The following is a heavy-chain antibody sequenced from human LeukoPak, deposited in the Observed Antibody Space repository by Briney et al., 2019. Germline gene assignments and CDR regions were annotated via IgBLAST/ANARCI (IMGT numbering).Heavy chain of an antibody. D-gene: IGHD3-10*01. J-gene: IGHJ4*02. Sequence: KPSETLSLTCAVYGGSFSGYYWSWIRQPPGKGLEWSGEINHSGSTNYNPSLKSRVTISVDTSKNQFSLKLSSVTAADTAVYYCASFGYYGSGSYYNDVEDYWGQGTLVTVSS. CDR2: INHSGST. CDR1: GGSFSGYY. V-gene: IGHV4-34*01. CDR3: ASFGYYGSGSYYNDVEDY.